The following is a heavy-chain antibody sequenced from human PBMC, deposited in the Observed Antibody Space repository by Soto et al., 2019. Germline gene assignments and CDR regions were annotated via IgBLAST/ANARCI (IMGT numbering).Heavy chain of an antibody. CDR2: IYSGGST. D-gene: IGHD6-6*01. V-gene: IGHV3-53*01. Sequence: GGSLRLSCAASGFTVSSNYMSWVRQAPGKGLEWVSVIYSGGSTYYADSVKGRFTISRDNSKNTLYLQMNSLRAEDTAVYYCARELVLYSSSGYFDYWGQGTLVTVSS. CDR3: ARELVLYSSSGYFDY. CDR1: GFTVSSNY. J-gene: IGHJ4*02.